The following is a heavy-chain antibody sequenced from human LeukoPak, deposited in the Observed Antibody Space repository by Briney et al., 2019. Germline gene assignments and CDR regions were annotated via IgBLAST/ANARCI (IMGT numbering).Heavy chain of an antibody. Sequence: PGGSLRLSCAASGFIFSTYAMSWVRQAPGKGLEWVSAITGSGDSTYYADSVKGRSTISRDNSKNTLSLQMNSLRAEDTAVYYCAKENPVGGTNYFDYWGQGTLVTVPS. CDR1: GFIFSTYA. D-gene: IGHD1-26*01. CDR3: AKENPVGGTNYFDY. V-gene: IGHV3-23*01. J-gene: IGHJ4*02. CDR2: ITGSGDST.